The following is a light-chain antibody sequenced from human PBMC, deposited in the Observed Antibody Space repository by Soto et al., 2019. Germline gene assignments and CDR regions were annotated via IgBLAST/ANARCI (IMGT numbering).Light chain of an antibody. CDR3: QQYYITPLT. Sequence: DIVMTQSPDSLAVSLGVRATINCKSSQSVFYSSNNKNYLAWYQQKPGQPPKLLIYWASTRESGVPDRFSGSGSGTDFTLTISSLQAEDVAVYYCQQYYITPLTFGPGTKVDLK. CDR1: QSVFYSSNNKNY. J-gene: IGKJ3*01. CDR2: WAS. V-gene: IGKV4-1*01.